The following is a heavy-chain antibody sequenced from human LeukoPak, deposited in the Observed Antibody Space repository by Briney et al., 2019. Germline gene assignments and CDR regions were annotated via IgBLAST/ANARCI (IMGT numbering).Heavy chain of an antibody. CDR2: INTNTGHP. Sequence: EASVKVSCKASGYTFSNYAMNWVRQAPGQGLEWMGWINTNTGHPTSAQGFTGRFVFSLDTSVSTAYLQINILKTEDTAVYYCARPAAFCSRTSCSPEWLDPWGQGTLVTVSS. CDR3: ARPAAFCSRTSCSPEWLDP. D-gene: IGHD2-2*01. J-gene: IGHJ5*02. V-gene: IGHV7-4-1*02. CDR1: GYTFSNYA.